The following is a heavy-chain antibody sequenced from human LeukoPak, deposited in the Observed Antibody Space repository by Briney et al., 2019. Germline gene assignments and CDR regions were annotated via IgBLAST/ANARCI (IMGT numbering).Heavy chain of an antibody. CDR1: GYSFTSYW. D-gene: IGHD5-24*01. CDR2: IYPGDSDT. CDR3: ARRGDGYNLAIRSFDY. J-gene: IGHJ4*02. Sequence: GESLKISCKGSGYSFTSYWIAWVRQMPGKGLEWMGTIYPGDSDTRYSPSFQGQVTISADKSISTAYLQWSSLKASDTAMYYCARRGDGYNLAIRSFDYWGQGTLVIVSS. V-gene: IGHV5-51*01.